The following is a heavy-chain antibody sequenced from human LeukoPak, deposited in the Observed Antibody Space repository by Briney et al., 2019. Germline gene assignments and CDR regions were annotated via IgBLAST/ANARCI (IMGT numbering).Heavy chain of an antibody. Sequence: GSLRLSCAASGFTFSSYGMHWVRQAPGKGLEWVAVIWYDGSNKYYADSVKGRFTISRDNSKNTLYLQMNSLRAEDTAVYYCARQVVARRRAIDYWGQGTLVTVSS. J-gene: IGHJ4*02. V-gene: IGHV3-33*01. CDR2: IWYDGSNK. D-gene: IGHD2-15*01. CDR3: ARQVVARRRAIDY. CDR1: GFTFSSYG.